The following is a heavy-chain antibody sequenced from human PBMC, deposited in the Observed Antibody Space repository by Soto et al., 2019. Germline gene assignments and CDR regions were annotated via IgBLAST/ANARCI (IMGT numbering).Heavy chain of an antibody. CDR2: ISGSGGST. CDR3: AKDSSTNWKY. Sequence: GGSLRLSCVASGFTFRSYVMHWVRQAPGKGLEWVSAISGSGGSTYYADSVKGRFTISRDNSKNTLYLQMNSLRAEDTAVYYCAKDSSTNWKYWGQGTLVTVSS. J-gene: IGHJ4*02. CDR1: GFTFRSYV. D-gene: IGHD1-1*01. V-gene: IGHV3-23*01.